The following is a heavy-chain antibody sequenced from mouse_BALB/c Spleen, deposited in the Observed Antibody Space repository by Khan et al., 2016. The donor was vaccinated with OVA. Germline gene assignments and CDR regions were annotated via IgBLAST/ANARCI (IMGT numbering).Heavy chain of an antibody. V-gene: IGHV1S29*02. J-gene: IGHJ3*01. CDR3: GRSGYGSLAY. D-gene: IGHD1-2*01. CDR1: GYTFTDYS. CDR2: IFPNTGDT. Sequence: EVQLQESGPEVVKPGTSVKMSCRASGYTFTDYSLDWVKQSHGKSLEWIGYIFPNTGDTVYNQKFKTKATLTVNISSSTAHMALRSLTAEDSSVYDGGRSGYGSLAYWGQGTLVTVSA.